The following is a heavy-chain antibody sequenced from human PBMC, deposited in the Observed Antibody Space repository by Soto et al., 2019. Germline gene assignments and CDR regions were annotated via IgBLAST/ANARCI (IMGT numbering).Heavy chain of an antibody. CDR3: ARDSGYENYYFDY. V-gene: IGHV3-33*01. Sequence: PGGSLRLSCAASGFTFSSYGMHWVRQAPGKGLEWVAVIWYDGSNKYYADSVKGRFTISRDNSKNTLYLQMNSLRAEDTAVYYCARDSGYENYYFDYWGQGTLVTVSS. CDR2: IWYDGSNK. CDR1: GFTFSSYG. D-gene: IGHD5-12*01. J-gene: IGHJ4*02.